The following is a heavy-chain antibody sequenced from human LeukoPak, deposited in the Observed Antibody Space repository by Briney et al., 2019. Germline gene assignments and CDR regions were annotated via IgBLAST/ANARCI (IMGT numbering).Heavy chain of an antibody. Sequence: PRRSLRLSCAASGFTFSSYAMHWVRQAPGKRLEWVAVISYDGSNKYYADSVKGRFTISRDNSKNTLYLQMNSLRAEDTAVYYCASLSGSFTFDYWAREPWSPSPQ. D-gene: IGHD1-26*01. CDR1: GFTFSSYA. V-gene: IGHV3-30*01. CDR3: ASLSGSFTFDY. J-gene: IGHJ4*02. CDR2: ISYDGSNK.